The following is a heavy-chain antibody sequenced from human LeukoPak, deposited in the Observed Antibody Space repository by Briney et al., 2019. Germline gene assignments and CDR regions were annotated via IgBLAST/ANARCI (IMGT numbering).Heavy chain of an antibody. CDR2: IYYSGST. CDR1: GGSISSSSYY. Sequence: SETLSLTCTVSGGSISSSSYYWGWIRQPPGKGLEWIGSIYYSGSTYYNPSLKSRVTISVDTSKNQFSLKLSSVTAADTAVYYCARNPPGPDGFDNWGQGTMVTVSS. V-gene: IGHV4-39*01. J-gene: IGHJ3*02. CDR3: ARNPPGPDGFDN. D-gene: IGHD5-24*01.